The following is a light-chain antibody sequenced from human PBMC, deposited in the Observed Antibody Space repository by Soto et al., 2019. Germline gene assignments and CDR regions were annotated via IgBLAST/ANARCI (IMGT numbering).Light chain of an antibody. CDR1: QSVGSSY. J-gene: IGKJ1*01. CDR3: QQYGSSGT. Sequence: EIVLTQSPGTLSLSPGERATLSCRASQSVGSSYLVWYQQKPGQAPRLLIYAASSRATGIPDRFSGSGSGTDFTLTISRLEPEDFAVYYCQQYGSSGTFGQGTKVDIK. CDR2: AAS. V-gene: IGKV3-20*01.